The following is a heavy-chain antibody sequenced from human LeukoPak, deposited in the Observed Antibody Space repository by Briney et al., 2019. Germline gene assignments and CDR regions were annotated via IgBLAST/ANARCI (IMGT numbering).Heavy chain of an antibody. Sequence: PGGSLRLSCAGSGFTFSRNSMNWVRQAPGKGLEWVGNIQPDGSEGYPVDSVKGRFTISRDNARNSLFLQMNSLRVEDTAVYYCASQSYARFDPWGQGTLVIVSS. J-gene: IGHJ5*02. V-gene: IGHV3-7*01. D-gene: IGHD3-16*01. CDR2: IQPDGSEG. CDR1: GFTFSRNS. CDR3: ASQSYARFDP.